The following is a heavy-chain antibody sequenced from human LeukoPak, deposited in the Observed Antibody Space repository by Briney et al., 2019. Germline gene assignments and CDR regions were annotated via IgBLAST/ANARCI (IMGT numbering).Heavy chain of an antibody. D-gene: IGHD3-22*01. Sequence: QPGGSLRLSCAASKFAFSSYAMSWVRQAPGKGLEWVSAISGGGGNTYYADSVKGRFTISRDNSKNTLYLQMNSLRAEDTAVYYCAKDFYDSSGSRYDYWGQGTLVTVSS. CDR2: ISGGGGNT. J-gene: IGHJ4*02. CDR3: AKDFYDSSGSRYDY. V-gene: IGHV3-23*01. CDR1: KFAFSSYA.